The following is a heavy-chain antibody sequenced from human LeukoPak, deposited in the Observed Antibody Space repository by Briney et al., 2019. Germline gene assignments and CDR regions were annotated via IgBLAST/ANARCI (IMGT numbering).Heavy chain of an antibody. CDR2: ISSSISTI. J-gene: IGHJ6*02. V-gene: IGHV3-48*02. Sequence: PGGSLRLSCAASGFTFSSYSMNWVRQAPGRGLEWVSYISSSISTIYYADSVKGRVTISRDNAQNSLYLQMNSVRDEDTAVYYRASVYRPMESYYYYYCIDVWGQGTTVTVSS. D-gene: IGHD3-10*01. CDR1: GFTFSSYS. CDR3: ASVYRPMESYYYYYCIDV.